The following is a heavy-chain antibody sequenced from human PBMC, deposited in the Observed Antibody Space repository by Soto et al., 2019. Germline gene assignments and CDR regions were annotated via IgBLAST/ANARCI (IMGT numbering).Heavy chain of an antibody. D-gene: IGHD6-19*01. V-gene: IGHV3-23*01. J-gene: IGHJ5*02. Sequence: LRLSCAASGFTFISYAMSWVRQAPGKGLEWVSAISGSGGSTYYADSVKGRFTISRDNSKNTLYLQMNSLRAEDTAVYYCAKDGGRLAGKHWFEPWGQGTLVSVSS. CDR1: GFTFISYA. CDR3: AKDGGRLAGKHWFEP. CDR2: ISGSGGST.